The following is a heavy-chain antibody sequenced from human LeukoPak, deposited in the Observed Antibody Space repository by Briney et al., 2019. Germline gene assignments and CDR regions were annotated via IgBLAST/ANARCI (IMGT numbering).Heavy chain of an antibody. J-gene: IGHJ4*02. D-gene: IGHD3-22*01. CDR1: GFTFSSYW. V-gene: IGHV3-74*01. CDR3: ARDAVIAPGSYYFDY. Sequence: GRSLRLSCAASGFTFSSYWMHWVRQAPGKGLVWVSRINSDGSSTSYADSVKGRFTISRDNSKNTLYLQMNSLRAEDTAVYYCARDAVIAPGSYYFDYWGQGTLVTVSS. CDR2: INSDGSST.